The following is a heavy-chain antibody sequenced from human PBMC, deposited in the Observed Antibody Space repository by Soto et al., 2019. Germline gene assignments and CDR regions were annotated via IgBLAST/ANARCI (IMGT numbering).Heavy chain of an antibody. CDR3: ARENWGNSNWFDP. CDR2: IYYSGST. D-gene: IGHD3-16*01. Sequence: SETLSLTCTVSGGSISSSSYYWGWIRQPPGKGLEWIGSIYYSGSTYYNPSLKSRVTISVDTSKNQFSLKLRSVTAADTAVYYCARENWGNSNWFDPWGQGTLVTVSS. J-gene: IGHJ5*02. CDR1: GGSISSSSYY. V-gene: IGHV4-39*02.